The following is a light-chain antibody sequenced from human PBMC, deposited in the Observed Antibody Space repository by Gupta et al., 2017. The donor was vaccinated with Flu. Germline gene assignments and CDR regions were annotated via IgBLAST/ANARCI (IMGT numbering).Light chain of an antibody. Sequence: EIVLTQSPATLSLSPGERATLSCRASQSVSSYLGWYQQKPGQAPRLLIYDASNRATGIPARFSGSGYGIYVPLTSSSRELEDFAVYYCQQPSNWPPYSFGQGTKLEIK. CDR3: QQPSNWPPYS. V-gene: IGKV3-11*01. CDR1: QSVSSY. J-gene: IGKJ2*03. CDR2: DAS.